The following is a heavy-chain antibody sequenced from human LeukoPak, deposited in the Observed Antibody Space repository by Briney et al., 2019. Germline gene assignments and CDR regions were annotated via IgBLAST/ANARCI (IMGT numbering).Heavy chain of an antibody. V-gene: IGHV3-21*01. CDR2: ISSSSSYI. D-gene: IGHD3-3*01. CDR1: GFTFSSYS. Sequence: GGSLRLSCAASGFTFSSYSMNWVRQAPGKGLEWVSSISSSSSYIYYADSVKGRFTISRDNAKNSLYLQMNSLRAEDTAVYYCARIGSEWLLRRNRYYFDYWGQGTLVTVSS. J-gene: IGHJ4*02. CDR3: ARIGSEWLLRRNRYYFDY.